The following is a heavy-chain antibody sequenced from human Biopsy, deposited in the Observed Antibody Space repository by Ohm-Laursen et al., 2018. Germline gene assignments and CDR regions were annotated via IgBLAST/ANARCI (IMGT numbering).Heavy chain of an antibody. CDR1: GGSISSNYYY. CDR3: ARTPGKAVAGRFLDL. V-gene: IGHV4-39*07. CDR2: IYYRGNT. D-gene: IGHD6-19*01. Sequence: GTLSLTCTVSGGSISSNYYYWGWIRQPPGKGLEWIGSIYYRGNTNYNPSLKSRISTSMDTSNNQFSLTLTSVTAADTAVYYCARTPGKAVAGRFLDLWGRGTLVTVSS. J-gene: IGHJ2*01.